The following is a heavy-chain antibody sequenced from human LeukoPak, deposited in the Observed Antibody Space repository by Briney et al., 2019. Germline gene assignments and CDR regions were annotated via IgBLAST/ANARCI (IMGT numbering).Heavy chain of an antibody. V-gene: IGHV4-39*01. Sequence: SETLSLTCTVSGGSISSSNHYWDWVRQPPGKGLEWIAGIYSTGITYYNPSLKSRVTISVDTSKNQFSLKLSSVTAADTAVYYCARVLTTATTSDYWGQGTLVTVSS. CDR2: IYSTGIT. D-gene: IGHD4-17*01. CDR1: GGSISSSNHY. CDR3: ARVLTTATTSDY. J-gene: IGHJ4*02.